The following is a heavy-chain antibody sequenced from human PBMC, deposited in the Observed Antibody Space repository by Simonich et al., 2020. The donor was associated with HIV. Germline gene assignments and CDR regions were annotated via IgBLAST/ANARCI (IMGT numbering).Heavy chain of an antibody. V-gene: IGHV4-34*02. CDR1: GGSFSGYY. J-gene: IGHJ4*02. CDR2: INHSART. CDR3: AKVARYFDWYSTAFDY. D-gene: IGHD3-9*01. Sequence: QVQLQQWGAGLLKPSETLSLTCAVFGGSFSGYYWSWIRQPPGKGLEWIGEINHSARTKYNPYLKSRVTISVDTSKNQFSLKLTSVTAADTAVYYCAKVARYFDWYSTAFDYWGQGTLVTVSS.